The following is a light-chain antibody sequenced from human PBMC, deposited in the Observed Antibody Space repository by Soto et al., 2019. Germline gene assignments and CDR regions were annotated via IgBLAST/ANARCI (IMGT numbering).Light chain of an antibody. V-gene: IGKV3-15*01. Sequence: EIVMTQSPATLSVPPGERVTLSCRASQSVSSNLAWYRQKLGQAPRLLIYAASTRATGIPVRFSGSGSGTEFTLTISSLQSEDFAVYYCQQYDDWPRTFGQGTKVDIK. CDR3: QQYDDWPRT. J-gene: IGKJ1*01. CDR2: AAS. CDR1: QSVSSN.